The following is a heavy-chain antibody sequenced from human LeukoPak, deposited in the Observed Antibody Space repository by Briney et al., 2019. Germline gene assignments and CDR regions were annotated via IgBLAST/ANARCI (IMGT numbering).Heavy chain of an antibody. V-gene: IGHV4-59*01. CDR2: IYYSGST. Sequence: PSETLSLTCTVSGGSISSYYWSWIRQPPGKGLEWIGYIYYSGSTNYNPSLKSRVTISVDTSKNQFSLKLSSVTAADTAVYYCARAGGIAAQIGFDYWGQGTLVTVSS. CDR1: GGSISSYY. J-gene: IGHJ4*02. CDR3: ARAGGIAAQIGFDY. D-gene: IGHD6-13*01.